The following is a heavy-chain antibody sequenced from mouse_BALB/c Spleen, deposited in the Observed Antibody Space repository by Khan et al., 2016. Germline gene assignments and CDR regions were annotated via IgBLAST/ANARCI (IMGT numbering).Heavy chain of an antibody. J-gene: IGHJ3*01. Sequence: EVELVESGGGLVKPGGSLKLSCAASGFTFSSYTMSWVRQTPEKRLEWVATIRSGGNYTYYPDTVKGRFTISRDNAKNTLYLQMSSLKAEDTAMYYCTRDSSEGLAYWGQGTLVTVSA. CDR1: GFTFSSYT. CDR2: IRSGGNYT. D-gene: IGHD3-1*01. V-gene: IGHV5-6-4*01. CDR3: TRDSSEGLAY.